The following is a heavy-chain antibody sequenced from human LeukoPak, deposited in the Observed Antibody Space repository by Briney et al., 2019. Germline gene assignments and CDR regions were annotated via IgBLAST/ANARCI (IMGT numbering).Heavy chain of an antibody. J-gene: IGHJ4*02. D-gene: IGHD3-22*01. CDR2: IWYDGSNK. Sequence: PGGSLRLSCAASGFTFSSYGMHWVRQAPGKGLEWVAVIWYDGSNKYYADSVKGRFTISRDNSKNTLYLQMNSLRAEDTAVYYCARDEVDYDSSGYSVDYWGQGTLVTVSS. CDR1: GFTFSSYG. V-gene: IGHV3-33*01. CDR3: ARDEVDYDSSGYSVDY.